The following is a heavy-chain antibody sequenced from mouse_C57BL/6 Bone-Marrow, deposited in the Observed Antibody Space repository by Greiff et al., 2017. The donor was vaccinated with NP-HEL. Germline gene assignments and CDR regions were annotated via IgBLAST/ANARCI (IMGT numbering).Heavy chain of an antibody. CDR1: GFTFTDYY. D-gene: IGHD1-1*02. Sequence: EVKVVESGGGLVQPGGSLSLSCAASGFTFTDYYMSWVRQPPGKALEWLGFIRNKANGYTTEYSASVKGRFTISRDNSQSILYLQMNALRAEDSATYYCARYRVEAMDYWGQGTSVTVSS. V-gene: IGHV7-3*01. CDR3: ARYRVEAMDY. CDR2: IRNKANGYTT. J-gene: IGHJ4*01.